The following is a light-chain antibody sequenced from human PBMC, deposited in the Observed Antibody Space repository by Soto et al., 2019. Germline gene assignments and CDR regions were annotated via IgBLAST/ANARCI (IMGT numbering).Light chain of an antibody. CDR1: QGIASY. V-gene: IGKV1-9*01. J-gene: IGKJ5*01. CDR2: SAS. CDR3: QQLNSYPIT. Sequence: DIQLTQSPSFLSASVGDRVTITCRASQGIASYLVWYQQYPGKAPNLLIYSASTLQSGVPSRFSGSGSGTEFTLTVSSLQPEDFATYYCQQLNSYPITFGQGTRLEI.